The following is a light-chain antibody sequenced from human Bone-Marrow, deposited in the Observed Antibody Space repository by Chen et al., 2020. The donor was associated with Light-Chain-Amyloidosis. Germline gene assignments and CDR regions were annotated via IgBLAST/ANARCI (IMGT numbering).Light chain of an antibody. V-gene: IGLV1-47*01. CDR3: VVWDDTLSGWM. CDR2: RSD. Sequence: QPVLTQPPSASGTPGERVTISCSGSSSNIGGNHVFWFQQFPGTAPKSLMYRSDQRPSGVPARFSGSKSGTSASLAISGLRSEDEADYYCVVWDDTLSGWMFGGGTKLTVL. CDR1: SSNIGGNH. J-gene: IGLJ3*02.